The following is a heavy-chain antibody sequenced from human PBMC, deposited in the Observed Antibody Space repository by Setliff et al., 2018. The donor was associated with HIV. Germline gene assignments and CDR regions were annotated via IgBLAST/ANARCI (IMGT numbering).Heavy chain of an antibody. J-gene: IGHJ4*02. Sequence: GESLKISCTGSGYSFTNYWIGWVRQMPGKGLEWMGIIFPGDSDTRYSPSFQGQVTISADKSISTAYLQWSSLKASDTAMYYCARGRRGEQLVFDYWGQGTLVTVSS. CDR2: IFPGDSDT. V-gene: IGHV5-51*01. CDR1: GYSFTNYW. CDR3: ARGRRGEQLVFDY. D-gene: IGHD6-13*01.